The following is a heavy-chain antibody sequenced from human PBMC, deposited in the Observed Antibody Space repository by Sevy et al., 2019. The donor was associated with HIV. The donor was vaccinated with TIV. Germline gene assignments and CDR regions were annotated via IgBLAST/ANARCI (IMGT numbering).Heavy chain of an antibody. CDR2: MWFDGSNT. CDR3: ARDLEFYDYGDYGPAFMPDY. J-gene: IGHJ4*02. V-gene: IGHV3-33*08. Sequence: GGSLRLSCAASGFTFNNYAMSWVRQAPGKGLEGKGLEWVAVMWFDGSNTYYANSVKGRFTISRDIAKNTLHLQMNSLGAEDTAVYYCARDLEFYDYGDYGPAFMPDYWGQGTLVTVSS. D-gene: IGHD4-17*01. CDR1: GFTFNNYA.